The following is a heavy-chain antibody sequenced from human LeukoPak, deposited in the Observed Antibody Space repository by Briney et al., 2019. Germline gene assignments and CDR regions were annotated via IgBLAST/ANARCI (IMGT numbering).Heavy chain of an antibody. CDR3: AREKMRRYSYGYAH. CDR1: GGSFSGYY. V-gene: IGHV4-34*01. J-gene: IGHJ4*02. CDR2: INHSGST. D-gene: IGHD5-18*01. Sequence: PSETLSLTCAVYGGSFSGYYWSWIRQPPGKGLEWIGEINHSGSTNYNSPLKSRVTISVDTSKNQFSLKVSSVTAADTAVYYCAREKMRRYSYGYAHWGQGTLVTVSS.